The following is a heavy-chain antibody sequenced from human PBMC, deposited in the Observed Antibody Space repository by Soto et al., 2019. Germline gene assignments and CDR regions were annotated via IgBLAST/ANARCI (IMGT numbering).Heavy chain of an antibody. CDR3: ARMGEHGARAYYYGMDG. Sequence: SGTLSLTCAVYGGSFSGYYWSWIRQPPGKGLEWIGEINHSGSTNYNPSLKSRVTLSVDTSKNQFSLKLSSVTAADTAVYDCARMGEHGARAYYYGMDGCRQATTVAVSS. D-gene: IGHD3-16*01. CDR1: GGSFSGYY. V-gene: IGHV4-34*01. CDR2: INHSGST. J-gene: IGHJ6*02.